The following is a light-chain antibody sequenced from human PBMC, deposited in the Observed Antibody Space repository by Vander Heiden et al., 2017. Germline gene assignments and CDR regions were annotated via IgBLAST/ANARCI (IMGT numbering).Light chain of an antibody. Sequence: DIQMTQSLSTLSASVGDRVTITCRASQSISSWLAWYQQKPGKAPKLLIYDASSLESGVPSRFSGSGSGTEFTLTISSLQPDDFATYYCQQYNSYSLTFGPGTKVXIK. V-gene: IGKV1-5*01. CDR3: QQYNSYSLT. J-gene: IGKJ3*01. CDR1: QSISSW. CDR2: DAS.